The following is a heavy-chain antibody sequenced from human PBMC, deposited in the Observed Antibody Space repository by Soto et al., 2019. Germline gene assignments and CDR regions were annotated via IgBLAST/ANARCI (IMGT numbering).Heavy chain of an antibody. D-gene: IGHD3-10*01. V-gene: IGHV3-23*01. Sequence: EVQLLESGGGLVQPGGSLRLSCAASGFTFSSYAMWGVRQAPGKGLECVSAISGGGETTYYADSVKGRFTISRDNSKNTLYLQMNSLRAEDTAVYYCAFNSGSGSSYFAYWGQGTLVTVSS. CDR2: ISGGGETT. CDR1: GFTFSSYA. CDR3: AFNSGSGSSYFAY. J-gene: IGHJ4*02.